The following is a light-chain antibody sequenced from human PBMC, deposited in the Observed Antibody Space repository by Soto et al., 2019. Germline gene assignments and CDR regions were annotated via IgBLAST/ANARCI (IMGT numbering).Light chain of an antibody. CDR3: LQHNSYPLT. V-gene: IGKV1-17*01. CDR1: QDIRNG. Sequence: DIQMTQSPSSLSASVGDRVTITCRASQDIRNGLGWYQQKPGEAPKRLIYAASSLQSGVPSRFSGSGSGAEFTLTISSLQPEDFATYYCLQHNSYPLTFGGGTKVEI. J-gene: IGKJ4*01. CDR2: AAS.